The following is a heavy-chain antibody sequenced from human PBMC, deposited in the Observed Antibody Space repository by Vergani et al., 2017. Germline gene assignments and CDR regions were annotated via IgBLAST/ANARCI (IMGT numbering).Heavy chain of an antibody. CDR2: ISSSSSTI. V-gene: IGHV3-48*04. Sequence: EVQLVESGGGLVQPGGSLRLSCAASGFTFSSYSMNWVRQAPGKGLEWVSYISSSSSTIYYADSVKGRFIISRDNAKNSLYLQMNSLRAKDAAWYYCAKAGMTIVGVVTWYFDLWGRGTLVTVAS. CDR1: GFTFSSYS. CDR3: AKAGMTIVGVVTWYFDL. D-gene: IGHD3-3*01. J-gene: IGHJ2*01.